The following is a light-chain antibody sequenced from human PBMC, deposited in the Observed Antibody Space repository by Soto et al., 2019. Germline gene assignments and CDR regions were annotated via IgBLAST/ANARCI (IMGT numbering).Light chain of an antibody. CDR1: SSDVGGFNY. V-gene: IGLV2-8*01. Sequence: QSALTQPPSASGSPGQSVTISCTGTSSDVGGFNYVSWYQQHPGKAPKLIIFEVIKRPSGVPDRFSGSKSGNTASLTVSGLQAEDEADYYCSSYVAGNTVVFGGGTKLTV. CDR2: EVI. J-gene: IGLJ2*01. CDR3: SSYVAGNTVV.